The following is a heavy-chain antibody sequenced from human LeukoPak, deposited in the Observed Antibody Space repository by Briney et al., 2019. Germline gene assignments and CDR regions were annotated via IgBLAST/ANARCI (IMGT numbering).Heavy chain of an antibody. CDR3: ARDYTAMVRGPDSVDY. D-gene: IGHD5-18*01. CDR1: GYTFTSYG. V-gene: IGHV1-18*04. Sequence: ASVKVSCMASGYTFTSYGISWVRQAPGQGLEWMGWISAYNGNTNYAQNLQGRVTMTTDTSTSTAYMELRSLRSDDAAVYYCARDYTAMVRGPDSVDYWGQGTLVTVSS. J-gene: IGHJ4*02. CDR2: ISAYNGNT.